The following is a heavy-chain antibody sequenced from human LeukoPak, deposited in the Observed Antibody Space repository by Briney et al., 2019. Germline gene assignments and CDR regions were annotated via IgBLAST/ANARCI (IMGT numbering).Heavy chain of an antibody. V-gene: IGHV3-30*18. CDR1: GFTFSSYG. J-gene: IGHJ4*02. D-gene: IGHD6-19*01. CDR3: VKDRSPGIAVAGTGYYFDY. Sequence: PGGSLRLSCAASGFTFSSYGMHWVRQAPGKGLEWVAVISYDGSNKYYADSVKGRFTISRDNSKNTLYLQMDSLGVEDTAVYYCVKDRSPGIAVAGTGYYFDYWGQGTLVTVSS. CDR2: ISYDGSNK.